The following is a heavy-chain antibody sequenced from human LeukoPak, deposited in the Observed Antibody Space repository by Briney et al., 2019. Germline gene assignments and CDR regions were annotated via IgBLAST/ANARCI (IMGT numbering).Heavy chain of an antibody. CDR3: ARMPLITVTAHWESTLYGVDV. Sequence: SETLSLTCAVSGYSITSSNWWGWIRQPPGKGPEWIGYIYHNGNTYYNPSLKSRVTMSVDTSKNQFSLKLRSVTAVDTAVYYCARMPLITVTAHWESTLYGVDVWGQGTTVTVSS. J-gene: IGHJ6*02. CDR1: GYSITSSNW. CDR2: IYHNGNT. V-gene: IGHV4-28*01. D-gene: IGHD4-17*01.